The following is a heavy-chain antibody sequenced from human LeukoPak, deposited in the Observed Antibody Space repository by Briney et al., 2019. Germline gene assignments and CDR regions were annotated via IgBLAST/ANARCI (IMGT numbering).Heavy chain of an antibody. D-gene: IGHD6-19*01. CDR1: GFTFSHYT. V-gene: IGHV3-30-3*01. J-gene: IGHJ4*02. Sequence: PGRSLRLSCVASGFTFSHYTMHWVRQAPGKGLEWVAVILYDGSNKYYADSVKGRFTISRDNSKNTLYLQMNSLKTEDTAVYYCTTDLSDIAVAGTLSYFDYWGQGTLVTVSS. CDR3: TTDLSDIAVAGTLSYFDY. CDR2: ILYDGSNK.